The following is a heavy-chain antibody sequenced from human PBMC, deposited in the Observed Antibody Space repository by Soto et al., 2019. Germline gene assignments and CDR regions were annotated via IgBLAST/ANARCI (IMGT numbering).Heavy chain of an antibody. J-gene: IGHJ4*02. CDR1: GFTFSSYA. Sequence: EVQLLESGGGLVQPGGSLRLSCAASGFTFSSYAMSWVRQAPGKGLEWVSAISGSGGSTYYADSVKGRFTISRDNSKHTLYLQMTSLRAEDTAVYYCAKDRRYGDPPGYWGQGTLVTVSS. CDR2: ISGSGGST. V-gene: IGHV3-23*01. D-gene: IGHD4-17*01. CDR3: AKDRRYGDPPGY.